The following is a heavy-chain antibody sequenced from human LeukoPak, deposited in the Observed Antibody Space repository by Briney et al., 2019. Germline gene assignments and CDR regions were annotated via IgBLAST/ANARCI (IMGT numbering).Heavy chain of an antibody. CDR1: GFTVSGNY. CDR3: ARDLGSGFLQFDY. J-gene: IGHJ4*02. D-gene: IGHD6-19*01. Sequence: GGSLRLPCAASGFTVSGNYMSWVRQAPGKGLEWVSVIYSGGGTYYADSVKGRFTISRDNSKNTLYLQINSLRAEDTAVYYCARDLGSGFLQFDYWGQGTLVTVSS. CDR2: IYSGGGT. V-gene: IGHV3-66*01.